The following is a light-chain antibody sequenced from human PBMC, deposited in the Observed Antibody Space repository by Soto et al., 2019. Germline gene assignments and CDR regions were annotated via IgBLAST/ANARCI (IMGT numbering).Light chain of an antibody. J-gene: IGKJ1*01. V-gene: IGKV3-20*01. CDR3: QQYGSSPLT. CDR1: QSVSSSY. Sequence: ESVLTQYPGTLSLSPGERATLSCRAGQSVSSSYLAWYQQKPGQAPRLLISGASSRATGIPDRFSGSGSGTDFTLTISRLEPEDSAVYYCQQYGSSPLTFGQGTKVDIK. CDR2: GAS.